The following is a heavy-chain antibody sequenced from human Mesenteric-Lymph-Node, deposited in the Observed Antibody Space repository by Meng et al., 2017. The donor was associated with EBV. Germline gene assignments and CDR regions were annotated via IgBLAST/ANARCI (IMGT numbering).Heavy chain of an antibody. D-gene: IGHD3-22*01. CDR3: SHTDYFDNTGHH. CDR2: INPRSGAT. Sequence: QVQVVQVGARGKKPGASVKVSCKASAYSYSGYYLHWVRQAPGQGLEWMGRINPRSGATSYAEKFQGRLAMTGDTSVSTAYMELASLRSDDTAVYFCSHTDYFDNTGHHWGQGTLVTVSS. V-gene: IGHV1-2*06. J-gene: IGHJ4*02. CDR1: AYSYSGYY.